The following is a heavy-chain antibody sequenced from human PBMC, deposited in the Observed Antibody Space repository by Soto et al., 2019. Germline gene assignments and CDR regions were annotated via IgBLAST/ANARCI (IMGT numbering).Heavy chain of an antibody. Sequence: VGSLRLSCAASGFNFNDYHMNWVRLAPGKGLQWLSSISISSDYIYYADSVKGRFTISRDNARNSLYLQMNGLRAEDTAVYYCARDLGVAPYGMDVWGQGTTVTVSS. D-gene: IGHD2-15*01. V-gene: IGHV3-21*01. CDR2: ISISSDYI. J-gene: IGHJ6*02. CDR1: GFNFNDYH. CDR3: ARDLGVAPYGMDV.